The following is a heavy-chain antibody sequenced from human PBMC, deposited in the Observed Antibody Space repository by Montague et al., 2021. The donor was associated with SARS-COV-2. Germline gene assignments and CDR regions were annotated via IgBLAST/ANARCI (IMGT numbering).Heavy chain of an antibody. D-gene: IGHD3-22*01. J-gene: IGHJ4*02. Sequence: SETLSLTCGVYGGSFGDDHWSWIRQPPGKGLKWIGDIKQSGSTNYNPSLKNRVTISVDTFRNQFSLKLTSVTAADTAVYFCARGHLSVSMIVVVFTSASYYFDYWGQGALVTVSS. CDR2: IKQSGST. V-gene: IGHV4-34*01. CDR3: ARGHLSVSMIVVVFTSASYYFDY. CDR1: GGSFGDDH.